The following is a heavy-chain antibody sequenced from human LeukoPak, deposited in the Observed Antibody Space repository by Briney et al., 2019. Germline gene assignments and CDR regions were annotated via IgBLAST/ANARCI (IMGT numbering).Heavy chain of an antibody. Sequence: GGSLRLSCAASGFTFSSYEMNWVRQAPGKGLEWVAYITSSGRIIYYADSVKGRFTISRDNAKNSLYLQMNSLRAEDTAVYYCVSTGDYGAGTYAYYYFWMEAWGQEATLTAS. V-gene: IGHV3-48*03. CDR3: VSTGDYGAGTYAYYYFWMEA. J-gene: IGHJ6*01. CDR2: ITSSGRII. D-gene: IGHD3-10*01. CDR1: GFTFSSYE.